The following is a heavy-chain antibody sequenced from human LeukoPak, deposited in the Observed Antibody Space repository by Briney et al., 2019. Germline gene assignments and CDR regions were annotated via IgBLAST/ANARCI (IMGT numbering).Heavy chain of an antibody. V-gene: IGHV4-4*07. CDR3: ARVTLIAAADPRGAFDI. CDR1: GGSISSYY. Sequence: KPSETLSLTCTVSGGSISSYYWSWIRQPAGKGLEWIGRIYTSGSTNYNPSLKSRVTMSVDTSKNQFSLKLSSVTAADTAVYYCARVTLIAAADPRGAFDIWGQGTMVTVS. CDR2: IYTSGST. D-gene: IGHD6-13*01. J-gene: IGHJ3*02.